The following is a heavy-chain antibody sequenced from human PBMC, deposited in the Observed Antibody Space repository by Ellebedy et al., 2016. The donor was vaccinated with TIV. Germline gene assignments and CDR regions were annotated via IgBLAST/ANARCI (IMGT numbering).Heavy chain of an antibody. CDR3: AQGRGDFWSGYYGGDFDY. CDR1: GFTFSSYS. V-gene: IGHV3-21*01. CDR2: ISSSSSYI. D-gene: IGHD3-3*01. J-gene: IGHJ4*02. Sequence: GESLKISXAASGFTFSSYSMNWVRQAPGKGLEWVSSISSSSSYIYYADSVKGRFTISRDNAKNSLYLQMNSLRAEDTAVYYCAQGRGDFWSGYYGGDFDYWGQGTLVTVSS.